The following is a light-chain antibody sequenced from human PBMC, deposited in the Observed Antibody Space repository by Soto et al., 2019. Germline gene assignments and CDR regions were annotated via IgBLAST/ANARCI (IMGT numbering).Light chain of an antibody. CDR1: KSDVGSYNL. CDR3: CSYAGSSTYV. J-gene: IGLJ1*01. V-gene: IGLV2-23*02. Sequence: QSLPTPASPGSVAPGQSITISCPRNKSDVGSYNLVSWYQQHPGKAPKLMIYEVSKRPSGVSNRFSGSKSGNTASLTISGLQAEDEADYYCCSYAGSSTYVFGTGTKVTVL. CDR2: EVS.